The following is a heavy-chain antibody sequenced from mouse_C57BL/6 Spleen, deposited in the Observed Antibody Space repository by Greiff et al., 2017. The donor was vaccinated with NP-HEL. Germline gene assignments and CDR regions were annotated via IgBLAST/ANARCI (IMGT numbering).Heavy chain of an antibody. CDR3: VRDSNFAY. CDR2: IYPGDGDT. V-gene: IGHV1-82*01. Sequence: VQLQQSGPELVKPGASVKISCKASGYAFSSSWMNWVKQRPGKGLEWIGRIYPGDGDTNYNGKFKGKATLTADKSSSTAYMQLSSLTSEDSAVYFCVRDSNFAYWGQGTLVTVSA. CDR1: GYAFSSSW. D-gene: IGHD2-5*01. J-gene: IGHJ3*01.